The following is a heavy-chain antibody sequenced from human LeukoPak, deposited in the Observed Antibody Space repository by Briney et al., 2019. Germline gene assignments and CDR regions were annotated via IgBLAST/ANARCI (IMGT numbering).Heavy chain of an antibody. J-gene: IGHJ4*02. CDR1: GGSISSGGFY. V-gene: IGHV4-31*03. CDR2: IYYSGTP. CDR3: ARGTTDGYSYGRFDY. D-gene: IGHD5-18*01. Sequence: SQTLSLTCTVSGGSISSGGFYWSWIRQHPGKGLEWLGYIYYSGTPYYNPSLKSRVTFSVDTSKNQFSLKLNPVTAADTALYYCARGTTDGYSYGRFDYWGQGTLVTVSS.